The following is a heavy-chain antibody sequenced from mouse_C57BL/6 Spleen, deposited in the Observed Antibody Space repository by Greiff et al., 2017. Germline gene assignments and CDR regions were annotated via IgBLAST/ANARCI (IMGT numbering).Heavy chain of an antibody. CDR1: GYAFSSYW. CDR3: ARRTHGSCPWFAY. Sequence: VQLQESGAELVKPGASVKISCKASGYAFSSYWMHWVQQRPGKGLEWIGNIYPGDGDTNYNGKFKGKATLTADKSSSTAYMQLSSLTSEDSAVYLCARRTHGSCPWFAYRGQGTLVTVSA. J-gene: IGHJ3*01. CDR2: IYPGDGDT. D-gene: IGHD1-1*01. V-gene: IGHV1-80*01.